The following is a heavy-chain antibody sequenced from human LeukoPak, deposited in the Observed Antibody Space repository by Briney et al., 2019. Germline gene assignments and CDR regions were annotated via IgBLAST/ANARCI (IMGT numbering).Heavy chain of an antibody. CDR3: ARGYDYYDSSGYYPFDY. CDR2: ISYDGSNK. V-gene: IGHV3-30*04. D-gene: IGHD3-22*01. CDR1: GFTFSSYA. Sequence: PRGSLRLSCAASGFTFSSYAMHWVRQAPGKGLEWVAVISYDGSNKYYADSVKGRFTISRDNSKNTLYLQMNSLRAEDTAVYYCARGYDYYDSSGYYPFDYWGQGTLVTVSS. J-gene: IGHJ4*02.